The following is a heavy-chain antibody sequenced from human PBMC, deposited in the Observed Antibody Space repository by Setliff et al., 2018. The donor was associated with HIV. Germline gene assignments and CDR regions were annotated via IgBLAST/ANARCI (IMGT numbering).Heavy chain of an antibody. D-gene: IGHD7-27*01. J-gene: IGHJ3*01. Sequence: PGGSLRLSCAASGFTFSNYAMTWVRQAPGQGLVWLSRINLDGTRADYADSVKGRFTISRDNAKNSLYLQMYSLHPGDTALYFCATYHRPNGDPRVFDVWGQGTMVTVSS. CDR3: ATYHRPNGDPRVFDV. CDR2: INLDGTRA. CDR1: GFTFSNYA. V-gene: IGHV3-74*01.